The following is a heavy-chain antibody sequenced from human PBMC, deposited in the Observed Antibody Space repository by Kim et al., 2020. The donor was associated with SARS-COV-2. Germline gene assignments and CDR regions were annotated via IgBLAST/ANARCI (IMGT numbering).Heavy chain of an antibody. V-gene: IGHV5-51*01. Sequence: GESLKISCKGSGYSFTTYWIGWVRQMPGKGLEWMGIIYPGDSETRYNPSFQGQVTISVDKSINTAHLQWSGLKASDTAMYYCARGRRYNCDYWGQGTQVTVSS. CDR2: IYPGDSET. J-gene: IGHJ4*02. CDR1: GYSFTTYW. D-gene: IGHD1-20*01. CDR3: ARGRRYNCDY.